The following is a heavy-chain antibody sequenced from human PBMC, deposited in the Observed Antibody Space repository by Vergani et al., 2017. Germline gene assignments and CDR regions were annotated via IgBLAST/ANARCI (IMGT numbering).Heavy chain of an antibody. CDR1: GGSISSYY. CDR2: IYYSGST. D-gene: IGHD6-13*01. CDR3: ARPNPAAAGTLDV. J-gene: IGHJ6*02. V-gene: IGHV4-59*12. Sequence: QVQLQESGPGLVKPSETLSLTCTVSGGSISSYYWSWIRQPPGKGLEWIGYIYYSGSTNYNPSLKSRVTISVDTSKNQFSLKLSSVTAADTAVYYCARPNPAAAGTLDVWGQGTTVTVSS.